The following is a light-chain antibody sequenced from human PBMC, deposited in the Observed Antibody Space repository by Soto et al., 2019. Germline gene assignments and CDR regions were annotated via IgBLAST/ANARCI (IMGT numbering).Light chain of an antibody. CDR3: QQHANWPLT. V-gene: IGKV3-20*01. CDR1: QRVGSNY. CDR2: GAS. Sequence: DIVLTQTPGTLSLSPGERATLSCRASQRVGSNYLAWYQQKPGQPPRILLHGASSRATGIPARFSGSGSGTDFTLTISSIEPEDFAVYYCQQHANWPLTFGGGTKVDIK. J-gene: IGKJ4*01.